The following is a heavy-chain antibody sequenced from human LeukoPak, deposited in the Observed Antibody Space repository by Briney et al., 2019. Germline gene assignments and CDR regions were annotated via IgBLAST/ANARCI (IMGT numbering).Heavy chain of an antibody. J-gene: IGHJ4*02. V-gene: IGHV3-9*01. CDR3: ATGTVAGTFDY. CDR2: ISWNSGSI. D-gene: IGHD1-14*01. Sequence: GGSLRPSCAASGFTFDDYAMHWVRQAPGKGLEWVSGISWNSGSIGYADSVKGRFTISRDNAKNSLYLQMNSLRAEDTALYYCATGTVAGTFDYWGQGTLVTVSS. CDR1: GFTFDDYA.